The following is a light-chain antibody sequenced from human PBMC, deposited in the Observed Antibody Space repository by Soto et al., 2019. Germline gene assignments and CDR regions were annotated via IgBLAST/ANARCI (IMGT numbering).Light chain of an antibody. CDR2: AAS. V-gene: IGKV1-39*01. J-gene: IGKJ5*01. Sequence: DIQITQSTSSLSASVGDSVTITCRASQSISSYLNWYQQKPGKAPKLLIYAASSLQSGVPSRFSGSGSGTEFTLTISSLQPEDFATYYCQQLYRYPITFGQGTRLEIK. CDR3: QQLYRYPIT. CDR1: QSISSY.